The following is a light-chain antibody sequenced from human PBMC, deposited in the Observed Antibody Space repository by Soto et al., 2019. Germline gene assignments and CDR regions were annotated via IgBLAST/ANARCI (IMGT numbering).Light chain of an antibody. CDR2: EGT. Sequence: QSVLTQPASVSGSPGQSITISCAGTSRDVGNYNLVSWYQQHPGKAPKLIIYEGTKRPSGVSNRFSVSKSGNTASLTISGLQAEDEADYYCCSYAGSSSLVFGGGTKLTVL. J-gene: IGLJ3*02. V-gene: IGLV2-23*01. CDR1: SRDVGNYNL. CDR3: CSYAGSSSLV.